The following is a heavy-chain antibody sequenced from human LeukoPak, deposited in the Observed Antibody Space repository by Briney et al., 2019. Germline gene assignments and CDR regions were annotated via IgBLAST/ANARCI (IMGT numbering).Heavy chain of an antibody. CDR3: ARDRLAGSDFWSGNLDY. V-gene: IGHV3-21*01. CDR1: GFTFSSYS. Sequence: PGGSLRLSCAASGFTFSSYSMNWVRQAPGKGREWVSSISSSSSYIYYADSVKGRFTISRDNAKNSLYLQMNSLRAEDTAVYYCARDRLAGSDFWSGNLDYWGQGTLVTVSS. D-gene: IGHD3-3*01. J-gene: IGHJ4*02. CDR2: ISSSSSYI.